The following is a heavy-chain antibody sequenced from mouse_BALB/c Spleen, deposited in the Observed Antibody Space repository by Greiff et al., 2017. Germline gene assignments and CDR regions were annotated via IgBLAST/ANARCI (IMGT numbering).Heavy chain of an antibody. J-gene: IGHJ3*01. CDR1: GYSITSDYA. Sequence: EVKLQESGPGLVKPSQPLSLTCTVTGYSITSDYAWNWIRQFPGNKLEWMGYISYSGSTSYNPSLKSRISITRDTSKNQFFLQLNSVTTEDTATYYCARGTMITTMAYWGQGTLVTVSA. D-gene: IGHD2-4*01. V-gene: IGHV3-2*02. CDR2: ISYSGST. CDR3: ARGTMITTMAY.